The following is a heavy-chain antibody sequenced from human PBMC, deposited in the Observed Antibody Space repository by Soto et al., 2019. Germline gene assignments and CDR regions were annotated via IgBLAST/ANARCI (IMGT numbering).Heavy chain of an antibody. D-gene: IGHD2-2*01. CDR3: ARGAFRAVVPAATINWFDP. Sequence: SETLSLTCAVYGGSFSGYYWSWIRQPPGKGLEWIGEINHSGSTNYNPSLKSRVTISVDTSKNQFSLKLSPVTAADTAVYYCARGAFRAVVPAATINWFDPWGQGTLVTVSS. CDR2: INHSGST. CDR1: GGSFSGYY. V-gene: IGHV4-34*01. J-gene: IGHJ5*02.